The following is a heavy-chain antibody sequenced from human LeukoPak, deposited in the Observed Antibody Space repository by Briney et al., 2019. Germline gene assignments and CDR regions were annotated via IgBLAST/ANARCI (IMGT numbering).Heavy chain of an antibody. CDR3: ARHWYGGNFLFDY. CDR2: INHSGST. V-gene: IGHV4-34*01. J-gene: IGHJ4*02. Sequence: PSETLSLTCAVNGGSFSGYFWSWIRQPPGKGLEWIGAINHSGSTYYNASLKSRITISVDTSKNQFSLNLNSVTAADTAVYYCARHWYGGNFLFDYWGQGTLITVSS. D-gene: IGHD4-23*01. CDR1: GGSFSGYF.